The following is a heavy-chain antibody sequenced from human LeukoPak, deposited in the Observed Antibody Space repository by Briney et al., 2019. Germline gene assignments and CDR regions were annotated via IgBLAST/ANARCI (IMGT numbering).Heavy chain of an antibody. CDR2: VSAYNGNT. V-gene: IGHV1-18*01. CDR1: GYTFTSYG. CDR3: ATAPWDIVVVVPRGGYFDY. J-gene: IGHJ4*02. Sequence: ASVKVSCKASGYTFTSYGISWVRQAPGQGLEWMGWVSAYNGNTNYAQKLQGRVTMTTDTSTSTAYMELRSLRSEDTAVYYCATAPWDIVVVVPRGGYFDYWGQGTLVTVSS. D-gene: IGHD2-15*01.